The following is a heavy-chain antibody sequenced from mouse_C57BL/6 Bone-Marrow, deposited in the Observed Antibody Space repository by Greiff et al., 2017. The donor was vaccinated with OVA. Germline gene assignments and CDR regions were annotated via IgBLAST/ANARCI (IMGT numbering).Heavy chain of an antibody. D-gene: IGHD2-3*01. V-gene: IGHV1-64*01. J-gene: IGHJ4*01. CDR1: GYPFTSYW. Sequence: QVQLQQPGAELVKPGASVKFSCKASGYPFTSYWMHWVKQRPGQGLEWIGMIHPNSGSTNYNEKFKSKATLTVDKSSSTAYMQLSSLTSEDSAVYYCARGRWYAMDYWGQGTSVTVSS. CDR2: IHPNSGST. CDR3: ARGRWYAMDY.